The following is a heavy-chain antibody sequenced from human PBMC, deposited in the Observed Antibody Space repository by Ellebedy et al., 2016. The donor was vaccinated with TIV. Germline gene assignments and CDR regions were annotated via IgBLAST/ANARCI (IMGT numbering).Heavy chain of an antibody. CDR2: INPNSGDT. D-gene: IGHD3-22*01. V-gene: IGHV1-2*02. Sequence: AASVKVSCKASGYTFTGYYIHWVRQAPGQGLEWMAWINPNSGDTAYAQNLQGRVTVTGDTSISTAYMELSRLISDDTAVYYCVRDLTNYGSSSYWGQGTLVTVSS. CDR3: VRDLTNYGSSSY. J-gene: IGHJ4*02. CDR1: GYTFTGYY.